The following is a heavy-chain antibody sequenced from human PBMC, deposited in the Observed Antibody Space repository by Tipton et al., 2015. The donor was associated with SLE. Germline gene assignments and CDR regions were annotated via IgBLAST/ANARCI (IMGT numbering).Heavy chain of an antibody. D-gene: IGHD2-15*01. J-gene: IGHJ4*02. V-gene: IGHV3-33*03. Sequence: SLRLSCAASGFTLSSSGMHWVRQAPGKGPEWVALIWYDGSKQYYTDSVKGRFTISRDSYKRTMYLQMNSLRVDDTAVYYCANSLGGVVAAMDYWGQGTLV. CDR3: ANSLGGVVAAMDY. CDR2: IWYDGSKQ. CDR1: GFTLSSSG.